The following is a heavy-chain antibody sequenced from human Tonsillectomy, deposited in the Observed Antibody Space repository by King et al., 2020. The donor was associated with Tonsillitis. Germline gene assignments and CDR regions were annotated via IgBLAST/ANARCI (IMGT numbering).Heavy chain of an antibody. CDR3: ARVGGTIFRVVDYYYYMDV. CDR1: GGSISTYY. Sequence: VQLQESGPGLVKPSETLSLTCTVSGGSISTYYWSWIRQPPGKGLEWIGYIYYSGSTNYNPSLPSRVTISVDTSKNQFSLKLSPVTAADTAVYYCARVGGTIFRVVDYYYYMDVWGKGTTVTVSS. V-gene: IGHV4-59*01. CDR2: IYYSGST. D-gene: IGHD3-3*01. J-gene: IGHJ6*03.